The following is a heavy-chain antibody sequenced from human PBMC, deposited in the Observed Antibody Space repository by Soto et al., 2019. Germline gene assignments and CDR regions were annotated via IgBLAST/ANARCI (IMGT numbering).Heavy chain of an antibody. Sequence: PSETLSLTCAVSGYSISSGYYWGWNRQPPGKGLEWIGRIYHSGRTCYNPSLKSRVTISVDTSKNQFSLKLSSVTAADTAVYYCARDWQWLKAGDPFDPWGHGTLVTGS. CDR2: IYHSGRT. CDR3: ARDWQWLKAGDPFDP. V-gene: IGHV4-38-2*02. J-gene: IGHJ5*02. CDR1: GYSISSGYY. D-gene: IGHD6-19*01.